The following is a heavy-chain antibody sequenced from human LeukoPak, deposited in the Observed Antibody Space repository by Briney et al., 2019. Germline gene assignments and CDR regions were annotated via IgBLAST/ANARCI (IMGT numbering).Heavy chain of an antibody. CDR1: GYTFTSYG. J-gene: IGHJ1*01. D-gene: IGHD6-13*01. V-gene: IGHV1-18*01. CDR3: ARDKAAAPEYFQH. CDR2: ISAYNGNT. Sequence: GASVKVSCKASGYTFTSYGISWVRQAPGQGLEWMGWISAYNGNTNYAQKVQGRVIMTRDTSTSTAYMELRSLRSDDTAVYYCARDKAAAPEYFQHWGQGTLVTVSS.